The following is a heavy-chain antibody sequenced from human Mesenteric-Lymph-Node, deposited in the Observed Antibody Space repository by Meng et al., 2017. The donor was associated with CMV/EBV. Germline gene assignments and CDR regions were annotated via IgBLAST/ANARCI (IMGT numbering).Heavy chain of an antibody. V-gene: IGHV3-21*01. CDR2: ISSSSSYI. CDR3: ARDMTIFGVVRPYYFDY. D-gene: IGHD3-3*01. CDR1: GFTFSSYS. Sequence: GGSLRLSCAASGFTFSSYSMNWVRQAPGKGLEWVSSISSSSSYIYYADSVKGRFTISRDNAKNSLYLQMNSLRAEDTAVYYCARDMTIFGVVRPYYFDYWGQGTLVTVSS. J-gene: IGHJ4*02.